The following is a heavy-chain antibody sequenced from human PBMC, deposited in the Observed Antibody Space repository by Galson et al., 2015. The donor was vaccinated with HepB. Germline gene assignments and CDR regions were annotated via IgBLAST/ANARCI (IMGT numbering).Heavy chain of an antibody. D-gene: IGHD3-10*01. CDR1: GFTFSRYG. V-gene: IGHV3-30*18. J-gene: IGHJ6*02. CDR3: AKEKEDQLAAGAWADNGVDV. CDR2: ISYNGLNK. Sequence: SLRLSCAVSGFTFSRYGLQWVRQAPGKGLEWVAAISYNGLNKYYGSSVKGRFTISRDNSKNTMYLEVSSLRPGDTAVYYCAKEKEDQLAAGAWADNGVDVWGQGTTVTVSS.